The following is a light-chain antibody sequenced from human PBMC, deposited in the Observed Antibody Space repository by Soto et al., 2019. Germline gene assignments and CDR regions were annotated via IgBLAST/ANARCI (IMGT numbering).Light chain of an antibody. Sequence: GDRVTITCRASQSISSWLAWYQQKPGEAPKLLIYKASSLESGVPSRFSGSGSGTEFTLTISSLQPDDFATYYCQQYNSYPITFGQGTRLEIK. J-gene: IGKJ5*01. CDR2: KAS. V-gene: IGKV1-5*03. CDR1: QSISSW. CDR3: QQYNSYPIT.